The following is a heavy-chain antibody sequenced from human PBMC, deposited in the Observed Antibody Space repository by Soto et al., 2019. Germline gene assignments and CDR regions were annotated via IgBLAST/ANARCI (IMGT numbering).Heavy chain of an antibody. J-gene: IGHJ6*03. CDR2: IYHSGST. Sequence: SETLSLTCAVSSGCISSSNWWSWDRQPPGKGLEWIGEIYHSGSTNYNPSLKSRVTISVDKSKNQFSLKLSSVTAADTAVYYCARVEKVPAATYYYYYMDVWGKGTTVTVS. CDR3: ARVEKVPAATYYYYYMDV. D-gene: IGHD2-2*01. CDR1: SGCISSSNW. V-gene: IGHV4-4*02.